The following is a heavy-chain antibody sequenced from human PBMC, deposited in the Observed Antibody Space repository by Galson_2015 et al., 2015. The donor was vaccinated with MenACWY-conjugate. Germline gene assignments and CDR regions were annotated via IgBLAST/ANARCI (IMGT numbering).Heavy chain of an antibody. CDR2: IYSGGGT. Sequence: SLRLSCAASGFILSSTSYMSWVRQAPGKGPEWMSIIYSGGGTYYPEAVKGRFTISRDNADKMVYLQMENVRAEDTALYYCATTRALYGGYAGEYYFDHWGQGVLVTVSS. J-gene: IGHJ4*02. D-gene: IGHD5-12*01. V-gene: IGHV3-66*01. CDR1: GFILSSTS. CDR3: ATTRALYGGYAGEYYFDH.